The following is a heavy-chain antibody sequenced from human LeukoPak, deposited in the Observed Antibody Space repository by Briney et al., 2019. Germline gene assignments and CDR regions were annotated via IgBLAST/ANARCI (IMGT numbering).Heavy chain of an antibody. V-gene: IGHV3-23*01. J-gene: IGHJ1*01. CDR2: ISGSGGST. D-gene: IGHD1-26*01. CDR3: ARVGELSYFQH. CDR1: GFTFSSYA. Sequence: GGSLRLSCAASGFTFSSYAMSWVRQAPGKGLEWVSAISGSGGSTYYADSVKGRFTISRDNSKNTLYLQMNSLRAEDTAVYYCARVGELSYFQHWGQGTLVTVSS.